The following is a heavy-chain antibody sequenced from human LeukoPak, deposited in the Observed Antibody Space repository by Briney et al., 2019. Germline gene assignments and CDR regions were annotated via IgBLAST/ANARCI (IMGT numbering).Heavy chain of an antibody. CDR3: ARDSFQWLVPIDY. CDR2: ISSSSSYI. J-gene: IGHJ4*02. D-gene: IGHD6-19*01. Sequence: PGGSLRLSCAASGFTFSCYSMNWVRQAPGKGLEWVSTISSSSSYIYYADSVKGRFTISRDNAKNSLYLQMNSLRAEDTAVYYCARDSFQWLVPIDYWGQGTLVTVSS. V-gene: IGHV3-21*01. CDR1: GFTFSCYS.